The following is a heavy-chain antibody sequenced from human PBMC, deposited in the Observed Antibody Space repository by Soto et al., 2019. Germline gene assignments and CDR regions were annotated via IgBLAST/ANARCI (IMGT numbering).Heavy chain of an antibody. V-gene: IGHV1-69*12. D-gene: IGHD3-16*02. CDR2: IIPIFGTA. J-gene: IGHJ4*02. CDR3: SGEPLGELSLTADY. Sequence: QVQLVQSGAEVKKPGSSVKVSCKASGGTFSSYAISWVRQAPGQGLEWMGGIIPIFGTANYAQKFQGRVTITADESTGTAYMELSRLRSEDTAVYYCSGEPLGELSLTADYWGQGTLVTVSS. CDR1: GGTFSSYA.